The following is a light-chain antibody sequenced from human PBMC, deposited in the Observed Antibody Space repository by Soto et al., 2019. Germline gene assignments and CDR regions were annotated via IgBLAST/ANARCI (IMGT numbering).Light chain of an antibody. CDR3: QYGGSGIQV. Sequence: QPVLTQSPSASASLGASVKLTCTLSSGHSSYAIAWHQQQPEKGPRYLMKLNSDGSHSTGDGTHDRFSGSSSGAERYLTSSRHPSEDEADYYCQYGGSGIQVFGGGTKLTVL. CDR1: SGHSSYA. CDR2: LNSDGSH. J-gene: IGLJ2*01. V-gene: IGLV4-69*01.